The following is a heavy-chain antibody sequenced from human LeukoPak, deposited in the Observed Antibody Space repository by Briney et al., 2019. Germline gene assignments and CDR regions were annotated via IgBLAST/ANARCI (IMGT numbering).Heavy chain of an antibody. CDR3: ALLAVASDFDY. V-gene: IGHV3-48*03. D-gene: IGHD6-19*01. CDR1: GFPFSFYE. J-gene: IGHJ4*02. CDR2: IGASSTPK. Sequence: GGSLRLSCVVSGFPFSFYELNWVRQAPGKGLEWVSNIGASSTPKYYADSVKGRFSISRDNAKSSLYLQMNSLRVEDTAVYYCALLAVASDFDYSGQGALVTVSS.